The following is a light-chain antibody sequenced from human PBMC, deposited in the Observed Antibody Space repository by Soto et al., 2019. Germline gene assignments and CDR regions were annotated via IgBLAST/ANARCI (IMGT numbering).Light chain of an antibody. CDR1: QSVSSTY. CDR2: GAS. V-gene: IGKV3-20*01. CDR3: QHYGSLVLT. J-gene: IGKJ4*01. Sequence: EIVLTQSPGTLSLSPGERATLSCRASQSVSSTYLAWYQQKPGQAPRLLIYGASSRATGIPDRFIGSGSGTDFTLTISRLEPEDFAVYYCQHYGSLVLTFGGGTKVEIK.